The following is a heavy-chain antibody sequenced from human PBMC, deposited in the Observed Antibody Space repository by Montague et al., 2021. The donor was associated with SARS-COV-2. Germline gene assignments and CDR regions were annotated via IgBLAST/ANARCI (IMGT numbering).Heavy chain of an antibody. CDR1: GGSISTYY. Sequence: SETLSLTCTVSGGSISTYYWSWIRQSPGKGLEWIGYIYYSGNPNYNPSLTSRLSMSVATSKNQFSLELSSVTAADTAVFFCARGKGRSPDAFDIWGQGITVTVSS. CDR2: IYYSGNP. V-gene: IGHV4-59*01. CDR3: ARGKGRSPDAFDI. J-gene: IGHJ3*02. D-gene: IGHD2-15*01.